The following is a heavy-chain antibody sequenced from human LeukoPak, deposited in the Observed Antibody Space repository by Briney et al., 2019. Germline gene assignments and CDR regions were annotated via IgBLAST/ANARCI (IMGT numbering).Heavy chain of an antibody. CDR1: GFTFSSFW. CDR3: ARDRDYYNYFEY. V-gene: IGHV3-7*04. J-gene: IGHJ4*02. Sequence: PGGSLRLSCAASGFTFSSFWMSWVRQAPGKGLGWVANIKHDGSEKYYVDSVKGRFTISRDNAKNSLYLQMNSLRGEDTAVYYCARDRDYYNYFEYWGQGTLVTVSS. CDR2: IKHDGSEK. D-gene: IGHD3-10*01.